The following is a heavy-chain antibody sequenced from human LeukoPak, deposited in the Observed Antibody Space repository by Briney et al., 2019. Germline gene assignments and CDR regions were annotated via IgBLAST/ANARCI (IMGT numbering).Heavy chain of an antibody. Sequence: YPGGSLRLSCAASGFTFDDYAMHWVRQAPGKGLEWVSGISWNSGSIGYADSVKGRFTISRDNAKNFLYLQMNSLRAEDTALYYCAKDTGLAVADTFDYWGQGTLVTVSS. J-gene: IGHJ4*02. V-gene: IGHV3-9*01. CDR2: ISWNSGSI. D-gene: IGHD6-19*01. CDR1: GFTFDDYA. CDR3: AKDTGLAVADTFDY.